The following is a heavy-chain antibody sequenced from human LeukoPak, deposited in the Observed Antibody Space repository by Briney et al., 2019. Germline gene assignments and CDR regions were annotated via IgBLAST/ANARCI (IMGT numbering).Heavy chain of an antibody. CDR1: GYGFTSYW. CDR3: AREQYCSGGSCYLYLGY. Sequence: PGESLKISCKGSGYGFTSYWIGWVRQMPGKGLEWMGIIYPGDSDTRYSPSFQGQVTISADKSISTAYLQWSSLKASDTAMYYCAREQYCSGGSCYLYLGYWGQGTLVTVSS. V-gene: IGHV5-51*03. CDR2: IYPGDSDT. J-gene: IGHJ4*02. D-gene: IGHD2-15*01.